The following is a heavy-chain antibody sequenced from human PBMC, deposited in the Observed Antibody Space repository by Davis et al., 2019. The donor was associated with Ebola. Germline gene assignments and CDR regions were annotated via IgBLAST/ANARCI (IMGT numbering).Heavy chain of an antibody. CDR3: ARIVGATYFDY. CDR2: INHSGST. V-gene: IGHV4-34*01. J-gene: IGHJ4*02. CDR1: GGSFSGYY. D-gene: IGHD1-26*01. Sequence: MPSDTLSLTCAVYGGSFSGYYWSWIRQPPGKGLEWIGEINHSGSTNYNPSLKSRVTISVDTSKNQFSLKLSSVTAADTAVYYCARIVGATYFDYWGQGTLVTVSS.